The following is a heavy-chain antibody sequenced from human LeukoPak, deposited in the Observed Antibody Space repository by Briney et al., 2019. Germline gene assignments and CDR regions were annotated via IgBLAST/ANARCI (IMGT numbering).Heavy chain of an antibody. V-gene: IGHV3-21*01. D-gene: IGHD3-10*01. J-gene: IGHJ4*02. CDR3: AREFNTVGNFDY. CDR2: IYFTGNYI. Sequence: GGSLRLSCAASGFTFSRYSMRWVRQAPGKGLEWVSSIYFTGNYISYADSVKGRFTISRDNAQNSLYLQMSSLRAEDTAVYYCAREFNTVGNFDYWGQGTLVTVSS. CDR1: GFTFSRYS.